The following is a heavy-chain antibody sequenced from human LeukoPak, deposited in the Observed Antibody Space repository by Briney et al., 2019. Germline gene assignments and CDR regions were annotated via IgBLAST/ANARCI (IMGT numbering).Heavy chain of an antibody. CDR2: INAGNGNT. D-gene: IGHD3-10*01. Sequence: ASVKVSCKASGYTFTSYAMHWVRQAPGQRLEWMGWINAGNGNTKYSQKFQGRVTITGDTSASTAYMELSSLRSEDTAVYYCAGNYYGSGSYLDYWGQGTLVTVSS. CDR3: AGNYYGSGSYLDY. J-gene: IGHJ4*02. CDR1: GYTFTSYA. V-gene: IGHV1-3*01.